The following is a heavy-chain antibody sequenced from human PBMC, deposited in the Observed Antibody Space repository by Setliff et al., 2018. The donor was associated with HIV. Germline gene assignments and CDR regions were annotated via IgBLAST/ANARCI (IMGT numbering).Heavy chain of an antibody. Sequence: TGESLRLSCAASGLTFSSYTMNWVRQAPGKGLEWVSSISSSSSYIYYADSVKGRFTISRDNAKNSLYLQMNSLRAEDTAVYYCARDRAESYYYYYYYMDVWGKGTTVTVSS. V-gene: IGHV3-21*01. CDR3: ARDRAESYYYYYYYMDV. CDR2: ISSSSSYI. D-gene: IGHD3-10*01. J-gene: IGHJ6*03. CDR1: GLTFSSYT.